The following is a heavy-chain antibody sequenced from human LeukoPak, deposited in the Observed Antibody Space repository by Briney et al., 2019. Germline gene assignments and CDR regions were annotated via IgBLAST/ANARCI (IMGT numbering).Heavy chain of an antibody. J-gene: IGHJ5*02. CDR2: INHSGST. CDR3: ARGMVRGVIRTDNWFDP. CDR1: GGSFSGYY. D-gene: IGHD3-10*01. V-gene: IGHV4-34*01. Sequence: PSETLSLTCAVYGGSFSGYYWSWIRQPPGKGLEWIGEINHSGSTNYNPSLKSRVTISVDTSKNQFSLKLSSVTAADTAVDYCARGMVRGVIRTDNWFDPWGQGTLVTVSS.